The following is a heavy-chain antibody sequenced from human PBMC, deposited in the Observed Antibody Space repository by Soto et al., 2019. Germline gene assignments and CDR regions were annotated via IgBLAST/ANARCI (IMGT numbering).Heavy chain of an antibody. J-gene: IGHJ4*02. CDR1: GGSISSGGYS. CDR2: IYHSGST. CDR3: ARAYYDSSGYYDE. V-gene: IGHV4-30-2*01. Sequence: SETLSLTCAVSGGSISSGGYSWSWIRQPPGKGLEWIGYIYHSGSTYYNPSLKSRVTISVDRSKNQFSLKLSSVTAADTAVYYCARAYYDSSGYYDEWGQGTLVTVSS. D-gene: IGHD3-22*01.